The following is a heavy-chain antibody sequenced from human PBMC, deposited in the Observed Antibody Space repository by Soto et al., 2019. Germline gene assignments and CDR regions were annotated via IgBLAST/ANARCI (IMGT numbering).Heavy chain of an antibody. J-gene: IGHJ4*02. CDR1: GFTFSSYA. V-gene: IGHV3-23*01. D-gene: IGHD4-17*01. Sequence: LRLSCAASGFTFSSYAMSWVRQAPGKGLEWVSAISGSGGSTYYADSVKGRFTISRDNSKNTLYLQMNSLRAEDTAVYYCAKDRVYGGSLDYWGQGTLVTVSS. CDR3: AKDRVYGGSLDY. CDR2: ISGSGGST.